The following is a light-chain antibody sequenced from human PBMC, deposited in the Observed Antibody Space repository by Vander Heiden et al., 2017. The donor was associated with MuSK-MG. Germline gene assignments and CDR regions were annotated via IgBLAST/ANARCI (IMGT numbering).Light chain of an antibody. CDR2: DVT. J-gene: IGLJ3*02. CDR3: SSYTSSATRV. V-gene: IGLV2-14*01. Sequence: QSALTQPASVSGSPGQSITISCTGTSSDVGGYDYVSWYQQHPGKAPKLMIYDVTNRPAGVSNRFSGSKSGNTASLTISVRQAEDEADYYCSSYTSSATRVFGGGTKLTVL. CDR1: SSDVGGYDY.